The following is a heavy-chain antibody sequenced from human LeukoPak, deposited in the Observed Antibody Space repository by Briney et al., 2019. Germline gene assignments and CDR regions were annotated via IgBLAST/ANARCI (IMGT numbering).Heavy chain of an antibody. D-gene: IGHD6-19*01. CDR1: GLTFSSYS. Sequence: PGGSLRLSGAAPGLTFSSYSMNWVRQAPGKGLECVSYISSSSSIISYADSVKGRFTISRDNAKNSLYLQMNSLRDEDTAVYYCARTVIAVAANWFDPWGQGTLVTVSS. CDR3: ARTVIAVAANWFDP. CDR2: ISSSSSII. J-gene: IGHJ5*02. V-gene: IGHV3-48*02.